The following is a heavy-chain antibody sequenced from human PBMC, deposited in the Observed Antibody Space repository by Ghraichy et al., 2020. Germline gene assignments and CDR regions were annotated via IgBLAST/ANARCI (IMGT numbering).Heavy chain of an antibody. V-gene: IGHV3-53*01. D-gene: IGHD6-13*01. CDR3: ATLSTAAGYFDS. CDR2: IYNGGNT. Sequence: LSLTCAASGFTVNTNYMSWVRQLPGKGLEWVSVIYNGGNTYYADSVKGRFTISRDNSKNTLYLQMNSLRAEDTALYYCATLSTAAGYFDSWGQGTLVTVSS. J-gene: IGHJ4*02. CDR1: GFTVNTNY.